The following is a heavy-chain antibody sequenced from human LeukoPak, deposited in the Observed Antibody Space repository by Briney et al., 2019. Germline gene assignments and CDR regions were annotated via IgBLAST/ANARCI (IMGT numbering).Heavy chain of an antibody. J-gene: IGHJ4*02. CDR1: GFTFSSYG. Sequence: GRSLRLSCAASGFTFSSYGMHWVRQAPGKGLEWVAVIWYDGSNKYYADSVKGRFTISRDNSKNTLYLQMNSLRAEDTAVYYCARDSGSTVTTAKSNYFDYWGQGTLVTVSS. CDR3: ARDSGSTVTTAKSNYFDY. CDR2: IWYDGSNK. V-gene: IGHV3-33*01. D-gene: IGHD4-17*01.